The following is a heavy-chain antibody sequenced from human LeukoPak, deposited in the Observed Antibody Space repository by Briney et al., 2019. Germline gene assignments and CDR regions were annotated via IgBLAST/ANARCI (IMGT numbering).Heavy chain of an antibody. V-gene: IGHV4-39*07. CDR1: GGSISSSSYY. D-gene: IGHD3-3*01. Sequence: SETLSLTCTVSGGSISSSSYYWGWIRQPPGKGLEWIGSIYYSGSTYYNPSLKSGLTISADASKNQFSLKLNSVTDADTAVYYCAVGITILGVAASFDSWGQGNLVIASS. J-gene: IGHJ4*02. CDR2: IYYSGST. CDR3: AVGITILGVAASFDS.